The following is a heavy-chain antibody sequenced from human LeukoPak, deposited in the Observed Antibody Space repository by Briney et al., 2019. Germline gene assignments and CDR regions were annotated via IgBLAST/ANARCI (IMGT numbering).Heavy chain of an antibody. Sequence: SETLSLTCTVSGGSISSYYWSWIRQPPGKGLEWIGYIYYSGSTNYNPSLKSRVTISVDTSKNQFSLKLSSVTAADTAVYYCARDLGIMASYGMDVWGQGTTVTVSS. CDR2: IYYSGST. CDR1: GGSISSYY. CDR3: ARDLGIMASYGMDV. J-gene: IGHJ6*02. D-gene: IGHD1-26*01. V-gene: IGHV4-59*01.